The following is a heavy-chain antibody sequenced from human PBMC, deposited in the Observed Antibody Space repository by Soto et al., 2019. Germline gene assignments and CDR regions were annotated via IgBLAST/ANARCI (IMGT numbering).Heavy chain of an antibody. CDR2: IKQDGSEK. CDR1: GFTFSTYW. CDR3: GRILLGFGEPIMDL. D-gene: IGHD3-10*01. Sequence: GGSLRLSCVASGFTFSTYWMSWVRQAPGKGLEWVANIKQDGSEKYYVDSVKGRFAISKDYAENSLYLQMNSLRAEDTAVYYCGRILLGFGEPIMDLWGKGTTVTVSA. J-gene: IGHJ6*04. V-gene: IGHV3-7*01.